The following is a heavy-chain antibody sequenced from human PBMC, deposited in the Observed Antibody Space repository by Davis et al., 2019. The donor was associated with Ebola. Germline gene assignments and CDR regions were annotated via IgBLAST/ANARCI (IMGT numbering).Heavy chain of an antibody. J-gene: IGHJ4*02. CDR2: ISSSSSYT. CDR3: AREARYYYDSSGYNFDY. V-gene: IGHV3-11*05. D-gene: IGHD3-22*01. Sequence: GESLKISCAASGFTFSDYYMSWIRQAPGKGLEWVSYISSSSSYTNYADSVKGRFTISRDNAKNSLYLQMNSLRAEDTAVYYCAREARYYYDSSGYNFDYWGQGTLVTVSS. CDR1: GFTFSDYY.